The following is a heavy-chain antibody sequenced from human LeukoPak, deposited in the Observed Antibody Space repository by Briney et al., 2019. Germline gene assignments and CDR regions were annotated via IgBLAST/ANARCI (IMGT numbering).Heavy chain of an antibody. Sequence: PGGSLRLSCAASGFTFSTYAVNWVRQAPGKGLEWVSTISGSGDSTYYADSVKGRFTISRDNSKNTLYLQMNSLRAEDTAVYYCAKDLVLDYYGSGSYNWYYFDYWGQGTLVTVSS. CDR2: ISGSGDST. D-gene: IGHD3-10*01. CDR1: GFTFSTYA. J-gene: IGHJ4*02. V-gene: IGHV3-23*01. CDR3: AKDLVLDYYGSGSYNWYYFDY.